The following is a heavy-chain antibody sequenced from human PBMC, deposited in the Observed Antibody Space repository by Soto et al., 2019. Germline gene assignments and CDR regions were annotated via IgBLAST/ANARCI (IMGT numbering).Heavy chain of an antibody. V-gene: IGHV3-33*01. CDR2: IWYDGSNK. CDR3: ARFRSRGGNPRGSNYYYGMDV. Sequence: GASLRLSCAASGFTFSSYGMHWVLQAPGKGLEWVAVIWYDGSNKYYADSVKGRFTISRDNSKNTLYLQMNSLRAEDTAVYYCARFRSRGGNPRGSNYYYGMDVWGQGTRVTVSS. CDR1: GFTFSSYG. J-gene: IGHJ6*02. D-gene: IGHD2-15*01.